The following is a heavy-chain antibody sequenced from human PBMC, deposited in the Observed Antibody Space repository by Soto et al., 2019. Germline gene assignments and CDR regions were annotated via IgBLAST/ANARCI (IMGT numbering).Heavy chain of an antibody. D-gene: IGHD6-6*01. CDR2: IYSGGST. J-gene: IGHJ5*02. CDR3: ARTSIAARNNWFDP. V-gene: IGHV3-53*01. CDR1: GFTVSSNY. Sequence: PGGSLRLSCAASGFTVSSNYMSWVRQAPGKGLEWVSVIYSGGSTYYADSVKGRFTISRDNSKNTLYLQMNSLRAEDTAVYYCARTSIAARNNWFDPWGQGTLVTVSS.